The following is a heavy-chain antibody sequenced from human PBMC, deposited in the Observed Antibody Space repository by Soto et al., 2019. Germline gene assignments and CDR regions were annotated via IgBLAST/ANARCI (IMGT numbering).Heavy chain of an antibody. V-gene: IGHV3-23*01. CDR1: GFTFSSYA. D-gene: IGHD3-10*01. CDR2: ISGSCGST. CDR3: GPWRGSICFDY. J-gene: IGHJ4*02. Sequence: LRLSCAASGFTFSSYAMSWVRQAPGKGLEWVSAISGSCGSTYYADSVKGRFTISRDNSKNTLYLQMSSLKASDNAICYGGPWRGSICFDYWGPEPLVPVPS.